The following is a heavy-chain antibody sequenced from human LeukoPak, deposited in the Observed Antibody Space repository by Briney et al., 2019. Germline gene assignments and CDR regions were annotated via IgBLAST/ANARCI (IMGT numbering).Heavy chain of an antibody. D-gene: IGHD3-3*01. Sequence: RASVKVSCKASGYTFTGYYMHWVRQAPGQGLEWMGWINPNSGGTNYAQKFQGRVTMTRDTSTSTAYMELRSLRSDDTAVYYCARGPWTSRNKFWMNWFDPWGQGTLVTVSS. CDR3: ARGPWTSRNKFWMNWFDP. V-gene: IGHV1-2*02. J-gene: IGHJ5*02. CDR2: INPNSGGT. CDR1: GYTFTGYY.